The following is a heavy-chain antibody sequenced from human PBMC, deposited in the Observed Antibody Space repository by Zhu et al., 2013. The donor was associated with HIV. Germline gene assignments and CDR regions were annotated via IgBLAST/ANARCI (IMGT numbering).Heavy chain of an antibody. Sequence: QVQLVQSGAEVKKPGASVTIACKASGYTFTSYFMHWVRQAPGQGLEWMGIINPRSGSTSYAQKFQGRVTMTRDTSTSTVYMDLSSLRSEDTAVYYCARSFSSTKIHFDYWGQGTLATVSS. CDR3: ARSFSSTKIHFDY. CDR1: GYTFTSYF. D-gene: IGHD2-2*01. CDR2: INPRSGST. V-gene: IGHV1-46*01. J-gene: IGHJ4*02.